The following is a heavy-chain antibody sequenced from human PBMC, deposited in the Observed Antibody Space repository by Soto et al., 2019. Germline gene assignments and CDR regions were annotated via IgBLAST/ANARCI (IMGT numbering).Heavy chain of an antibody. CDR2: ISAYNGNT. V-gene: IGHV1-18*01. CDR1: GYTFTSYG. Sequence: QVQLVQSGAEVKKPGASVKVSCKASGYTFTSYGISWVRQAPGQGLEWMGWISAYNGNTNYAQKLQGRGTMTTDTSTSTADMELRSRRSDDTAVYYCARDTAAAGIVDYWGQGTLVTVSS. CDR3: ARDTAAAGIVDY. D-gene: IGHD6-13*01. J-gene: IGHJ4*02.